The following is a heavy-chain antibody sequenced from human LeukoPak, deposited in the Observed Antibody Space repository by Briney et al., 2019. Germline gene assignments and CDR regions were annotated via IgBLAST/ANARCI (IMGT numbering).Heavy chain of an antibody. Sequence: PGGSLRLSCGASGFIFDTHDMHWVRQAPGKGLEWVAFIRSDGYHTYYADSVKGRFTITRDNSKNTLYLQMNSLRLEDMAVYYCAKPSGSGVDYWGRGTRVTASS. J-gene: IGHJ4*02. CDR1: GFIFDTHD. D-gene: IGHD1-26*01. V-gene: IGHV3-30*02. CDR3: AKPSGSGVDY. CDR2: IRSDGYHT.